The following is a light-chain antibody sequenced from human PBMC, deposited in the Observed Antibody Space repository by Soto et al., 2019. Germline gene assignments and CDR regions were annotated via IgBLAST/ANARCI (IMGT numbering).Light chain of an antibody. Sequence: QSVLTQPASVSGSPGQSITISCTGTSSDVGAYNYVSWYQQHPGKAPKLMIYEVSNRPSGVSNRFSGSKSGNTASLNISGLQGEDEADYYCSSYTSSITVIFGGGTKLTVL. J-gene: IGLJ2*01. CDR1: SSDVGAYNY. CDR2: EVS. V-gene: IGLV2-14*01. CDR3: SSYTSSITVI.